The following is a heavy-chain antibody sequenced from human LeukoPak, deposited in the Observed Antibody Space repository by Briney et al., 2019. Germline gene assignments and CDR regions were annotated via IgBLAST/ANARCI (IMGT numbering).Heavy chain of an antibody. J-gene: IGHJ4*02. D-gene: IGHD3-3*01. CDR3: AGHRRSGYYTFDY. V-gene: IGHV4-59*12. Sequence: SETLSLTCTVSGGSISSYYWSWIRQPPGKGLEWIGYIYYSGSTNYNPSLKSRVTISVDKSKNQFSLKLSSVTAADTAVYYCAGHRRSGYYTFDYWGQGTLVTVSS. CDR1: GGSISSYY. CDR2: IYYSGST.